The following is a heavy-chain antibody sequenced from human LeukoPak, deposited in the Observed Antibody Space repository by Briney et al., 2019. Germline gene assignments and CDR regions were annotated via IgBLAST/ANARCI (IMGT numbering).Heavy chain of an antibody. CDR1: GFTFSSYS. CDR2: ISSSSSYI. J-gene: IGHJ6*02. D-gene: IGHD2-15*01. Sequence: PGGSLRLSCAASGFTFSSYSMNWVRQAPGKGLEWVSSISSSSSYIYYADSVKGRFTISRDNAKNSLYLQMNSLRAEDTAVYYCAGDHTVPLHCSGGSCYSGILGYYGMDVWGQGTTVTVSS. V-gene: IGHV3-21*01. CDR3: AGDHTVPLHCSGGSCYSGILGYYGMDV.